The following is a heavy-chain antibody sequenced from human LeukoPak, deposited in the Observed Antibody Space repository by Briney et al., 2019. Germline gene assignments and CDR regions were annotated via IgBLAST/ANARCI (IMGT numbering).Heavy chain of an antibody. CDR2: IRSKAYGGTT. CDR3: TRGGPPGYYYGMDV. Sequence: GGSLRLSCTASGFTFGDYAMSWFRQAPGKGLEWVGSIRSKAYGGTTEYAASVKGRFTISRDDSKSIAYLQMNSLKTEDTAVYYCTRGGPPGYYYGMDVWGQGTTVTVSS. V-gene: IGHV3-49*03. J-gene: IGHJ6*02. CDR1: GFTFGDYA.